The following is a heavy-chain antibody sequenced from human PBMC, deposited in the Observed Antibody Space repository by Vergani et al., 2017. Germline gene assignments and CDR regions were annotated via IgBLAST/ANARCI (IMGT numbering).Heavy chain of an antibody. D-gene: IGHD3-3*01. V-gene: IGHV4-34*01. CDR2: INHSGST. CDR3: ARLVAGYDFWSGYPPDNWFDP. CDR1: GGSFSGYY. Sequence: QVQLQQWGAGLLKPSETLSLTCAVYGGSFSGYYWSWIRQPPGKGLEWIGEINHSGSTNYNPSLKSRVTISVDTSKNQFSLKLSSVTAADTAVYYCARLVAGYDFWSGYPPDNWFDPWGQGTLVTVSS. J-gene: IGHJ5*02.